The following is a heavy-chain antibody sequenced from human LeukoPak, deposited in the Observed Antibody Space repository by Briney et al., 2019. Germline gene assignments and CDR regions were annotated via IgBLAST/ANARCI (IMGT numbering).Heavy chain of an antibody. D-gene: IGHD6-13*01. CDR1: GGSISSHY. CDR2: IYYSGST. CDR3: ARGIKQQLGRYEFDP. Sequence: PSETLSLTCTVSGGSISSHYWSWIRQPPGKGLEWIGYIYYSGSTNYNPSLKSRVTISVDTSKNQFSLKLSSVTAADTAVYYCARGIKQQLGRYEFDPWGQGTLVTVSS. J-gene: IGHJ5*02. V-gene: IGHV4-59*11.